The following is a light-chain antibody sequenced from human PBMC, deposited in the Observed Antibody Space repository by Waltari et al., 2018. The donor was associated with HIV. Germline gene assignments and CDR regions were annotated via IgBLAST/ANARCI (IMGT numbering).Light chain of an antibody. CDR2: GIS. Sequence: QSALTQPASVSGSPGQSITISCTGTGSDLRDYNCVSWYQHHPGKAPQVVIYGISNRPSGVSSRFSGSISANTASLTISGLQAEDEADYFCTSYISSASPEFGGGTKVTVL. V-gene: IGLV2-14*01. CDR3: TSYISSASPE. CDR1: GSDLRDYNC. J-gene: IGLJ2*01.